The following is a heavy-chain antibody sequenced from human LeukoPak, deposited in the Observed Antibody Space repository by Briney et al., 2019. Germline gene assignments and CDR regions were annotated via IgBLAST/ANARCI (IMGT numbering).Heavy chain of an antibody. V-gene: IGHV3-21*01. J-gene: IGHJ4*02. CDR3: ARYGVSSSTSYIDF. D-gene: IGHD2-2*01. CDR2: ITGDSAYI. Sequence: GGSLRLSCAASGFTFSTYAMNWARQAPGEGLKWVSCITGDSAYIYYADSVKGRFTISRDNAKNSLYLQINSLRAEDTAVYYCARYGVSSSTSYIDFWGQGTLVTVSS. CDR1: GFTFSTYA.